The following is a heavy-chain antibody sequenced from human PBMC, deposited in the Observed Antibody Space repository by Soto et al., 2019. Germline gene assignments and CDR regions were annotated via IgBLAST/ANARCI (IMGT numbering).Heavy chain of an antibody. J-gene: IGHJ6*02. CDR2: IIPIFGTA. D-gene: IGHD5-12*01. Sequence: GASVKVSCKASGGTFSSYAISWVRQAPGQGLEWMGGIIPIFGTANYAQKFQGRVTITADKSTSTAYMELSSLRSEDTAVYYCARSEWLRSAGYYYYGMDVWGQGTMVTVS. CDR1: GGTFSSYA. V-gene: IGHV1-69*06. CDR3: ARSEWLRSAGYYYYGMDV.